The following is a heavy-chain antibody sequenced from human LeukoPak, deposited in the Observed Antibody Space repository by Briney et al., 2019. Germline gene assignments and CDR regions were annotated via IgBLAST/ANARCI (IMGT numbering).Heavy chain of an antibody. D-gene: IGHD6-13*01. V-gene: IGHV3-48*02. CDR3: ASSIVAAGSTDYFDS. Sequence: PGGSLRLSCAASGFPFSGYSMNWVRQAPGKGLEWVSYISSSSDAIYYADSVKGRFTISRDNAKNSLYLQMNSLRDEDTALYYCASSIVAAGSTDYFDSWGQGTLVTLSS. CDR2: ISSSSDAI. CDR1: GFPFSGYS. J-gene: IGHJ4*02.